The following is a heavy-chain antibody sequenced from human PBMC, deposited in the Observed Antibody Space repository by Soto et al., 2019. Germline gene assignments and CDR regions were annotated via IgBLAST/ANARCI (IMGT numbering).Heavy chain of an antibody. D-gene: IGHD2-2*01. CDR2: IYSSGST. J-gene: IGHJ4*02. V-gene: IGHV4-59*01. CDR1: GGSINNFY. Sequence: PSETLSLTCTVSGGSINNFYWSWIRQPPGKGLEWIGNIYSSGSTNYNPSLKSRVTISVDTSKNQFSLKLSSATAADTAVYYCARVPDYWGQGILVTVSS. CDR3: ARVPDY.